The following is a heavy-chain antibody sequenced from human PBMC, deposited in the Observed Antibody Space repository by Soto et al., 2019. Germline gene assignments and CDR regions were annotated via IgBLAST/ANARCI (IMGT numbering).Heavy chain of an antibody. CDR3: AKSHTTSGWYVTTDY. CDR2: ISWNSGSI. V-gene: IGHV3-9*01. Sequence: EVQLVESGGGLVQPGRSLRLSCAASGFTFGDYAMQWVRQAPGKGLEWVSAISWNSGSIDYADSVKGRFTISRDNAKNSLYLQMNSLSAEDTALYYCAKSHTTSGWYVTTDYWGQGTRVTGSS. CDR1: GFTFGDYA. J-gene: IGHJ4*02. D-gene: IGHD6-19*01.